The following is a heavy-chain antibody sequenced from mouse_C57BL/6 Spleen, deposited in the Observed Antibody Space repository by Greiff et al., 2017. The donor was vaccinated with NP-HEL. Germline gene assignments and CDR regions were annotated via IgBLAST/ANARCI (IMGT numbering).Heavy chain of an antibody. CDR3: ARLDYFEY. CDR2: INPNNGGT. CDR1: GYTFTDYY. D-gene: IGHD2-4*01. Sequence: VQLQQSGPELVKPGASVKISCKASGYTFTDYYMNWVKQSHGKSLEWIGDINPNNGGTSYNQKFKGKATLTVDKSSSTAYMELRSLTSEDSAVYYCARLDYFEYWGQGTSVTVSS. V-gene: IGHV1-26*01. J-gene: IGHJ4*01.